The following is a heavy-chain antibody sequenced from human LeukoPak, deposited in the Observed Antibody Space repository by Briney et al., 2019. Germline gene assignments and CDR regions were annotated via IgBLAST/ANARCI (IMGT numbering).Heavy chain of an antibody. D-gene: IGHD5-18*01. CDR3: AKGDTAMVFDY. J-gene: IGHJ4*02. Sequence: GRSLRLSCAASGFTSSSYGMHWVRQAPGKGLEWVAVISYDGSNKYYADSVKGRFTISRDNSKNTLYLQMNSLRAEDTAVYYCAKGDTAMVFDYWGQGTLVTVSS. CDR2: ISYDGSNK. CDR1: GFTSSSYG. V-gene: IGHV3-30*18.